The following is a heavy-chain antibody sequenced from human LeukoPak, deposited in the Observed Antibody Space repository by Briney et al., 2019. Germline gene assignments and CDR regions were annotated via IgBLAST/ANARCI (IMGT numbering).Heavy chain of an antibody. V-gene: IGHV1-24*01. J-gene: IGHJ4*02. CDR1: GYTLTELS. CDR3: ARSSRSSTSWGLFDY. D-gene: IGHD2-2*01. CDR2: FDPEDGET. Sequence: ASVKVSCKVSGYTLTELSMHWVRQAPGKGLEWMGGFDPEDGETIYAQKFQGRVTITADKSTSTAYMELSSLRSEDTAVYYCARSSRSSTSWGLFDYWGQGTLVTVSS.